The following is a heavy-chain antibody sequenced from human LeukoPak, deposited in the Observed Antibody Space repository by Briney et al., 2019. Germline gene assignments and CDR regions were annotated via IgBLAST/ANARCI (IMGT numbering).Heavy chain of an antibody. CDR3: ARGIGFHYSNYRLDWFDP. Sequence: PSETLSLTCAVYGGSFSGYYWSWTRQPPGKGLEWIGEINHSGSTNYNPSLKSRVTISVDTSKNQFSLKLSSVTAADTAVYYCARGIGFHYSNYRLDWFDPWGQGTLVTVSS. V-gene: IGHV4-34*01. D-gene: IGHD4-11*01. CDR2: INHSGST. CDR1: GGSFSGYY. J-gene: IGHJ5*02.